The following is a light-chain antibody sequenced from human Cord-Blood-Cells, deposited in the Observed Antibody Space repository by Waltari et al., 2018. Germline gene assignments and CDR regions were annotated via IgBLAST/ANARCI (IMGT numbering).Light chain of an antibody. CDR1: QSISSW. Sequence: DIQLTQSPPTLSASVGARVTITCRASQSISSWLAWYQQKPGKAPKLLIYKASSLESGVPSRFSGSGSGTEFTLTISSLQPDDFATYYCQQYNSYPYTFGQGTKLEIK. J-gene: IGKJ2*01. CDR3: QQYNSYPYT. CDR2: KAS. V-gene: IGKV1-5*03.